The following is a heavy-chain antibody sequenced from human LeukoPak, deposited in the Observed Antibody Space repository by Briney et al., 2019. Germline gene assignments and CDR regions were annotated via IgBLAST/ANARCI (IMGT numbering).Heavy chain of an antibody. Sequence: SETLSLTCTVSGGSISIYYWSWIRQPPGKGLEWIGYIYYSGSTNYNPSLKSRVTISVDTSKNQFSLKLSSVTAADTAVYYCARAGYSSSWYDNWFDPWGQGTLVTVSS. CDR3: ARAGYSSSWYDNWFDP. D-gene: IGHD6-13*01. J-gene: IGHJ5*02. CDR1: GGSISIYY. CDR2: IYYSGST. V-gene: IGHV4-59*01.